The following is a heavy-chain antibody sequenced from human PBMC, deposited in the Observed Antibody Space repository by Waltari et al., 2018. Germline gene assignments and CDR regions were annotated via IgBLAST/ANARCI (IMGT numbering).Heavy chain of an antibody. V-gene: IGHV1-24*01. J-gene: IGHJ5*02. CDR1: GYTLTELS. D-gene: IGHD1-26*01. CDR3: ATLKRDSGSYYVSFWFDP. CDR2: FDPEDGET. Sequence: QVQLVQSGAEVKKPGASVKVSCKVSGYTLTELSMHWVRQAPGKGLEWMGGFDPEDGETIYAQKVQGRVTMTEDTSTDTAYMELSSLRSEDTAVYYCATLKRDSGSYYVSFWFDPWGQGTLVTVSS.